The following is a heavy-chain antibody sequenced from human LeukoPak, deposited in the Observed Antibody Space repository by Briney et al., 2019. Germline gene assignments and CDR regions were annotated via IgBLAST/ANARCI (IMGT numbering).Heavy chain of an antibody. CDR2: IYTSGST. V-gene: IGHV4-4*07. Sequence: PSETLSLTCTVSGGSINNYFWSWIRQPAGKGVEGIGRIYTSGSTNYNPSLKSPVTMSIDTSKNQFSLKVTSVTDADTAVYYCARDPYNNSPFDYWGQGILVTVSS. CDR3: ARDPYNNSPFDY. J-gene: IGHJ4*02. CDR1: GGSINNYF. D-gene: IGHD4-11*01.